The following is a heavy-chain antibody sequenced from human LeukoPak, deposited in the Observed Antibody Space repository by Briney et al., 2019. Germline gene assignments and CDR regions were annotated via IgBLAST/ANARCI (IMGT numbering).Heavy chain of an antibody. V-gene: IGHV3-23*01. Sequence: PGGSLRLSCAASGFTFRSYAMSWVRQAPGKGLEWVSGISGSGGSTYYADSVKGRFTISRDNSKNTLYLQMNSLRAEDTAVYYCAKALVYYYYMDVWGKGTTVTVSS. CDR3: AKALVYYYYMDV. CDR1: GFTFRSYA. CDR2: ISGSGGST. J-gene: IGHJ6*03.